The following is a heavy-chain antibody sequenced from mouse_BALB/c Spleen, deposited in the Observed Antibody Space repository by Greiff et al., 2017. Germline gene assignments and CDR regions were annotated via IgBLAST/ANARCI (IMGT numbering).Heavy chain of an antibody. CDR3: AREPITTEGYYYAMDY. CDR1: GFTFSSYA. Sequence: EVMLVESGGGLVTPGGSLKLSCAASGFTFSSYAMSWVRQSPEKRLEWVAEISSGGSYTYYPDTVTGRFTISRDNAKNTLYLEMSSLRSEDTAMYYGAREPITTEGYYYAMDYWGQGTSVTVSS. CDR2: ISSGGSYT. J-gene: IGHJ4*01. V-gene: IGHV5-9-4*01. D-gene: IGHD1-2*01.